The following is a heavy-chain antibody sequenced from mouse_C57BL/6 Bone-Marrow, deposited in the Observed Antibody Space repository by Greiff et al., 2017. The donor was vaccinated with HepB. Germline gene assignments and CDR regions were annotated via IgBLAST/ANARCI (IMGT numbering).Heavy chain of an antibody. J-gene: IGHJ4*01. CDR1: GFTFSSYA. D-gene: IGHD3-2*02. V-gene: IGHV5-9-1*02. CDR3: TRVDSSGPYYYAMDY. Sequence: EVKVEESGEGLVKPGGSLKLSCAASGFTFSSYAMSWVRQTPEKRLEWVAYISSGGDYIYYADTVKGRFTISRDNARNTLYLQMSSLKSEDTAMYYCTRVDSSGPYYYAMDYWGQGTSVTVSS. CDR2: ISSGGDYI.